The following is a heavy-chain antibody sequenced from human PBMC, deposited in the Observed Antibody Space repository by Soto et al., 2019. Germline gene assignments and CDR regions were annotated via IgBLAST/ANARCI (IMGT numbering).Heavy chain of an antibody. CDR2: INAGNGNT. CDR1: GYTFTSYA. V-gene: IGHV1-3*01. D-gene: IGHD5-18*01. CDR3: ARAPSTWIQLWLNY. J-gene: IGHJ4*02. Sequence: ASVKVSCKAPGYTFTSYAMHWVRQAPGQRLEWMGWINAGNGNTKYSQKFQGRVTITRDTSASTAYMELSSLRSEDTAVYYCARAPSTWIQLWLNYWGQGTLVTVSS.